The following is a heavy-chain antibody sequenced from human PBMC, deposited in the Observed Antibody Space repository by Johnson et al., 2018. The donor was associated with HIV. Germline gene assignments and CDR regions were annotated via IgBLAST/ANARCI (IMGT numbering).Heavy chain of an antibody. Sequence: VQLVESGGGVVQPGRSLRLSCAASGFTFSSYYMHWVRQATGKGLEWVSGIGTAGDTYYPDSVKGRFTVSRENAKNSLYLQMNSLRAGDTAAYYCARAGDYDILTGSLLKGAFDIWGQGTMVIVSS. D-gene: IGHD3-9*01. V-gene: IGHV3-13*01. J-gene: IGHJ3*02. CDR3: ARAGDYDILTGSLLKGAFDI. CDR2: IGTAGDT. CDR1: GFTFSSYY.